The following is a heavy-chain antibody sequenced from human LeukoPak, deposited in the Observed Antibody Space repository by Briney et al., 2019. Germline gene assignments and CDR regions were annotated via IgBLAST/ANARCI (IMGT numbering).Heavy chain of an antibody. CDR3: ATYSRSFEY. J-gene: IGHJ4*02. Sequence: GSLRLSWAASEFTFSTYAMSWVPQPPGKGLEWVATISGGGGNTYYADSVKGRFTISRDNTQNAPYLQMDSLRAEDTAVYYCATYSRSFEYWGQGTLVTVSS. CDR1: EFTFSTYA. CDR2: ISGGGGNT. D-gene: IGHD1-26*01. V-gene: IGHV3-23*01.